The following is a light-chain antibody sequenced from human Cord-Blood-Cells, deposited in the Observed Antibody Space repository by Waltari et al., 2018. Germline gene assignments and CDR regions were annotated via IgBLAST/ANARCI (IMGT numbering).Light chain of an antibody. CDR1: SSDIGGYNY. CDR2: DVS. V-gene: IGLV2-11*01. Sequence: SALTQPRSVSASPGQSVTISCTGTSSDIGGYNYVSWYQQHPGKAPKLMIYDVSKRPSGVPDRFSGSKSGNTASLTISGLQAEDEADYYCCSYAGSYTYVFGTGTKVTVL. J-gene: IGLJ1*01. CDR3: CSYAGSYTYV.